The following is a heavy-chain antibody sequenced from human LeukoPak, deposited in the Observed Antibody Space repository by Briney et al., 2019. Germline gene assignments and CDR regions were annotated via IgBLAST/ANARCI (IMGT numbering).Heavy chain of an antibody. V-gene: IGHV1-2*02. Sequence: ASVKVSCKASGYTFTGYYMHWVRQAPGQGLEWMGWINPNSGGTNYAQKFQGRVTMTRDTSISTAYMELSSLRSEDTAVYYCARGVYDSSDLYDYWGQGTLVTVSS. CDR2: INPNSGGT. CDR1: GYTFTGYY. CDR3: ARGVYDSSDLYDY. J-gene: IGHJ4*02. D-gene: IGHD3-22*01.